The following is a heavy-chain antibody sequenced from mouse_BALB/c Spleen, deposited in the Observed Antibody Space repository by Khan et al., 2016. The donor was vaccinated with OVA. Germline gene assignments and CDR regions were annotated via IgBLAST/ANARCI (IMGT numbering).Heavy chain of an antibody. CDR2: ILPGSGST. V-gene: IGHV1-9*01. D-gene: IGHD2-14*01. Sequence: QVQLQQPGAELMKPGASVKISCKATGYTFSSYWIEWVKQRPGHGLEWIGEILPGSGSTNYNEKFKGKATFTADTSSNTAYMQLSSLTSEDSAVEYCARGDYRYDEAWFAYWGQGTLVTVSA. CDR3: ARGDYRYDEAWFAY. J-gene: IGHJ3*01. CDR1: GYTFSSYW.